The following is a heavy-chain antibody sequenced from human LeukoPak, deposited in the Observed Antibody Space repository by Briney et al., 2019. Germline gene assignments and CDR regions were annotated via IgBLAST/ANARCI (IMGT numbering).Heavy chain of an antibody. CDR1: GGSISSYC. V-gene: IGHV4-59*01. CDR3: ASLYSGTYDTGSFDYFNY. Sequence: PSETLSLTCPGSGGSISSYCWSWLRQPPGKGLEWIGYVFYSGSTNYSPSLKSRVTISVDTSKNQFSLKLSSVTAADTAVYYCASLYSGTYDTGSFDYFNYWGQGTLVTVSS. D-gene: IGHD1-26*01. J-gene: IGHJ4*02. CDR2: VFYSGST.